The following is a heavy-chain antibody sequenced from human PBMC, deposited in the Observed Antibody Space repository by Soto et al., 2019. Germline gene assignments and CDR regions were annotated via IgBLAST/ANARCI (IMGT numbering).Heavy chain of an antibody. CDR1: GGSFGNSA. V-gene: IGHV1-69*13. D-gene: IGHD3-3*01. CDR3: ATGVIWIGYFTVDS. CDR2: FIPVYRTL. J-gene: IGHJ4*02. Sequence: SVKVSCKASGGSFGNSAINWVRQTPGQGLEWLGGFIPVYRTLNYARKFQGRVTITADESTGTAYMTLSSLASDDTAVYYCATGVIWIGYFTVDSWGQGTRVTVSS.